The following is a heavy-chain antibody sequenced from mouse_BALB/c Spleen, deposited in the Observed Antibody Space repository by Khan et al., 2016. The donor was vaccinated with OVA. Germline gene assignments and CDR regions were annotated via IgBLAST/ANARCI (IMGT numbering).Heavy chain of an antibody. J-gene: IGHJ3*01. CDR2: IWSGGNT. CDR3: AIKSYMYDFTS. CDR1: GFSLTTYG. Sequence: QVQLKQSGPGLVQPSQSLSITCTVSGFSLTTYGVHWIRQSPGKGLEWLGLIWSGGNTDYNAAFISRLSITKDNSKSQVFFKMNSLQGDDTAMYYCAIKSYMYDFTSWGQVTLVTVSA. D-gene: IGHD2-14*01. V-gene: IGHV2-2*01.